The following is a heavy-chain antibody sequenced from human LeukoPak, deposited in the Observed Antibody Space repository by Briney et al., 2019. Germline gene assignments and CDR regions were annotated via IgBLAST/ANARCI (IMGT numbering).Heavy chain of an antibody. CDR2: IYYSGST. CDR3: AREKDIVVVPASVEGAFDI. Sequence: PSETLSLTCLVSSGSVSSYYWSWIRQPPGKGLEWIGYIYYSGSTNYNPSLKSRVTISVDTSKNQFSLKLSSVTAADTAVYYCAREKDIVVVPASVEGAFDIWGQGTMVTVSS. CDR1: SGSVSSYY. J-gene: IGHJ3*02. V-gene: IGHV4-59*02. D-gene: IGHD2-2*01.